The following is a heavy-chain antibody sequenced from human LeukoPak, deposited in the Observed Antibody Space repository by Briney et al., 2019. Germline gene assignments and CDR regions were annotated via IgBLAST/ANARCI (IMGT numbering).Heavy chain of an antibody. Sequence: SETLSLTCTVSGDSISSGTYYWGWIRQPPGKGLEWIGSIHYSGSTYYNPSLKSRVTLSVDTSKNQFSLKLSTVTAADTAVYFCARHEGYSYAFAYWGQGTLVTVSS. CDR3: ARHEGYSYAFAY. J-gene: IGHJ4*02. D-gene: IGHD5-18*01. CDR1: GDSISSGTYY. CDR2: IHYSGST. V-gene: IGHV4-39*01.